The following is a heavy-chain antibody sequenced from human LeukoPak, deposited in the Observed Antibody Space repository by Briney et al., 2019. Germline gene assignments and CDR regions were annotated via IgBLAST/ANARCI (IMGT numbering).Heavy chain of an antibody. CDR1: GGSISSSSYY. J-gene: IGHJ3*02. Sequence: SETLSLTCTVSGGSISSSSYYWGWIRQPPGKGLEWIGSIYYSGSTYYNPSLKGRVTISVDTSKNQFSLKLSSVTAADTAVYYCARLEPLLVPAALAFDIWGQGTMVTVSS. CDR2: IYYSGST. CDR3: ARLEPLLVPAALAFDI. V-gene: IGHV4-39*01. D-gene: IGHD2-2*01.